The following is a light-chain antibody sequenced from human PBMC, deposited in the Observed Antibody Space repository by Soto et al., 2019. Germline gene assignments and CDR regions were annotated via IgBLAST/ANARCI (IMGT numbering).Light chain of an antibody. Sequence: QSVLTQPPSVSAAPGQKVTISCSGSSSNIGSNYVSWYQHLPGTAPKLLIYDNDKRPSGIPDRFSGSKSGTSATLAITGLQTGDEADYYCATWDSSVTTGVFGGGTKLTVL. CDR3: ATWDSSVTTGV. J-gene: IGLJ3*02. V-gene: IGLV1-51*01. CDR2: DND. CDR1: SSNIGSNY.